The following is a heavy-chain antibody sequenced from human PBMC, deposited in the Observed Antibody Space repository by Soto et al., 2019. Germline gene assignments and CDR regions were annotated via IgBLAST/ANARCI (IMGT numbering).Heavy chain of an antibody. D-gene: IGHD3-10*01. J-gene: IGHJ4*02. CDR2: VIPNSGGT. V-gene: IGHV1-2*04. Sequence: QVQLVQSGAEVKQPGASVKVSCKASGYTFSDHYMLWVRQAPGQGLEWMGWVIPNSGGTIYAQKFQGWVTITRDTSTGTGYMELRGLKSDDTAVYYCARAKNFGSGELDYWGQGTLVTVSS. CDR3: ARAKNFGSGELDY. CDR1: GYTFSDHY.